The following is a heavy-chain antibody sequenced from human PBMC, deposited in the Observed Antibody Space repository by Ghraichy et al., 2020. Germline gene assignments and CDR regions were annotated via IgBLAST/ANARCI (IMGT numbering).Heavy chain of an antibody. Sequence: SETLSLTCTVSGASVSSGDDYWSWIRQSPGKGLEWIGNINHSGKIYYNSALKSRITLSLDTSRNQFSLKLTSLTAADTALYFCARAPPSFYSTAWYLDYWGRGTLVTFSS. V-gene: IGHV4-30-4*01. J-gene: IGHJ4*01. CDR3: ARAPPSFYSTAWYLDY. CDR2: INHSGKI. CDR1: GASVSSGDDY. D-gene: IGHD3-3*02.